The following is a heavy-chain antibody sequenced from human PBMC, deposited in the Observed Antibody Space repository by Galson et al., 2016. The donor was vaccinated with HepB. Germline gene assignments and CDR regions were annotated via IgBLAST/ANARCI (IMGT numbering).Heavy chain of an antibody. D-gene: IGHD3-10*01. J-gene: IGHJ4*02. V-gene: IGHV2-5*02. Sequence: PALVIPTQTLTLTCTLSGFSLSTSGVGVGWIRQHPGTALEWLALIYLDDDKRYSPSLKSRLTITKDTSKNHVVLTVTNMEPADTAPDYGPHRPQGGPGNFDYLGQGTLVTVSS. CDR1: GFSLSTSGVG. CDR3: PHRPQGGPGNFDY. CDR2: IYLDDDK.